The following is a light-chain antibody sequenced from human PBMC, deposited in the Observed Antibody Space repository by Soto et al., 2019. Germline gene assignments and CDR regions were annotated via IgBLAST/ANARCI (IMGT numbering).Light chain of an antibody. CDR1: NIGSKR. Sequence: SYELTQPPSVSVAPGQTARITCGGTNIGSKRVHWYHQKPGQAPVLVVYDDRDRPSGIPERFSGSNSGNTATLTISWVEAGDEAAYYCQVWDSSSDHPNVVFGGGTKLTVL. CDR3: QVWDSSSDHPNVV. CDR2: DDR. V-gene: IGLV3-21*02. J-gene: IGLJ2*01.